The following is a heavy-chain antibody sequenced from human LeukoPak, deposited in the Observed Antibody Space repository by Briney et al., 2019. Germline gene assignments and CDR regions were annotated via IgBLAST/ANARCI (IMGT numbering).Heavy chain of an antibody. CDR1: GFTFSSYG. J-gene: IGHJ6*03. CDR2: IGGSGSST. D-gene: IGHD1-26*01. Sequence: GGSLRLSCAASGFTFSSYGMSWVRQAPGKGLEWVSAIGGSGSSTYYADSVKGRITISRDNSKNTLYLQMNSLRAEDTAVYYCAKVTSYGAYYYYMDVWGEGTTVTISS. V-gene: IGHV3-23*01. CDR3: AKVTSYGAYYYYMDV.